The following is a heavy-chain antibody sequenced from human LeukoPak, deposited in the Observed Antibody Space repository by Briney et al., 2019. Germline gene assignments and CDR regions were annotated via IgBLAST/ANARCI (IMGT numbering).Heavy chain of an antibody. D-gene: IGHD2-2*01. V-gene: IGHV3-30*18. CDR2: ISYDGSNK. J-gene: IGHJ4*02. CDR3: VKDRAAVKRYQLLAFDY. Sequence: GRSLRLSCAASGFTFSSYGMHWVRQAPGKGLGWVAVISYDGSNKYYADSVKGRFTISRDNSKNTLYLQMNSLRAEDTAVYYCVKDRAAVKRYQLLAFDYWGQGTLVTVSS. CDR1: GFTFSSYG.